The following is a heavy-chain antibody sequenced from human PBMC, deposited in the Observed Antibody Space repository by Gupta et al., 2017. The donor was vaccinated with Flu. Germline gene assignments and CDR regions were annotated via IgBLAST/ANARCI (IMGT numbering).Heavy chain of an antibody. V-gene: IGHV3-66*02. CDR1: GFTVSSNY. Sequence: EVQLVESGGGLVQPGGSLRLACAASGFTVSSNYMSWVRQAPGKGLEWVSVIYSGGSTYYADSVKGRFTISRDNSKNTLYLQMNSLRAEDTAVYYCATPKPGRNYGYYGMDVWGQGTTVTVSS. J-gene: IGHJ6*02. CDR3: ATPKPGRNYGYYGMDV. CDR2: IYSGGST.